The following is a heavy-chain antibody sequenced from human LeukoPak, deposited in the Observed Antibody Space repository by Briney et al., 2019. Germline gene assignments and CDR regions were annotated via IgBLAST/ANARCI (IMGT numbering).Heavy chain of an antibody. CDR2: ISSSGSTI. J-gene: IGHJ5*02. CDR1: GFTFSSYG. V-gene: IGHV3-48*04. CDR3: ARLSSGWYNWFDP. Sequence: GGSLRLSCAASGFTFSSYGMHWVRQAPGKGLEWVSYISSSGSTIYYADSVKGRFTISRDNAKNSLYLQMNSLRAEDTAVYYCARLSSGWYNWFDPWGQGTLVTVSS. D-gene: IGHD6-19*01.